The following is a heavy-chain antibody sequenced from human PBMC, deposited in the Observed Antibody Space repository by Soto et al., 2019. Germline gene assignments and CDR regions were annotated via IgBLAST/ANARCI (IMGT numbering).Heavy chain of an antibody. CDR1: GGSISSYY. CDR2: IYYSGST. CDR3: ARAKEEGRDSSGSNWFDP. J-gene: IGHJ5*02. D-gene: IGHD3-22*01. V-gene: IGHV4-59*01. Sequence: KSSETLSLTCTGSGGSISSYYWSWIRQPPGKGLEWIGYIYYSGSTNYNPSLKSRVTISVDTSKNQFSLKLSSVTAADTAVYYCARAKEEGRDSSGSNWFDPWGQGTLVTVSS.